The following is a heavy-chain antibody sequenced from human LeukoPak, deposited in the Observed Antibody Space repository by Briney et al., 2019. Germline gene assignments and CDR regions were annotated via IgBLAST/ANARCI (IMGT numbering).Heavy chain of an antibody. Sequence: GSLRLSCAASGFPFISYWMYWVRQAPGKGLVWVSRINSDGKTTNYADSVKGRFTISRDNAKNTLYLQMNSLRAEDTAVYYCTRDITLTRGGRSDYWGQGTLVTVSA. CDR1: GFPFISYW. V-gene: IGHV3-74*01. CDR3: TRDITLTRGGRSDY. CDR2: INSDGKTT. J-gene: IGHJ4*02. D-gene: IGHD3-10*01.